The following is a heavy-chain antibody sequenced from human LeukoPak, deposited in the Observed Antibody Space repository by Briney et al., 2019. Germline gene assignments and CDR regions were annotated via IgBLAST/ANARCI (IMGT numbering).Heavy chain of an antibody. V-gene: IGHV3-11*06. CDR3: ARDAQFDFWSGYWEHWFDP. Sequence: LSLTCTVSGGSISSGDYYWSWIRQPPGKGLEWVSSISSSSSYIYYADSVKGRFTISRDNAKNSLYLQMNSLRAEDTAVYYCARDAQFDFWSGYWEHWFDPWGQGTLVTVSS. CDR2: ISSSSSYI. CDR1: GGSISSGDYY. D-gene: IGHD3-3*01. J-gene: IGHJ5*02.